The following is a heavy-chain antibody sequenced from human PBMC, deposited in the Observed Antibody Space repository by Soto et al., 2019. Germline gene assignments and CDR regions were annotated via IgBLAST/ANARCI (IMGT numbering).Heavy chain of an antibody. Sequence: EVQLVESGGGLVQPGGSLRLTCAASGFPFSIYSMNWVRQAPGKGLEWSSYITSDTNTIKYADSVKGRFTISRDNAKNLVYLQMNSLRDEDTXXYFXXXSVXGHFDYWGQGTVVTVSS. CDR3: XXSVXGHFDY. CDR1: GFPFSIYS. J-gene: IGHJ4*02. CDR2: ITSDTNTI. V-gene: IGHV3-48*02.